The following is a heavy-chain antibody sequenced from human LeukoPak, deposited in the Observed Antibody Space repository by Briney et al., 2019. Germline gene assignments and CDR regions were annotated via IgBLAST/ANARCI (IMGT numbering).Heavy chain of an antibody. V-gene: IGHV3-64*02. CDR2: ISWNSGSI. D-gene: IGHD6-19*01. J-gene: IGHJ4*02. Sequence: GGSLRLSCAASGFTFTSYAMHWVRQAPGKGLEWVSGISWNSGSIGYADSVKGRFTISRDNSKNTLYLQMGSLRAEDMAVYYCARVAVPGTYDYWGQGTLVTVSS. CDR3: ARVAVPGTYDY. CDR1: GFTFTSYA.